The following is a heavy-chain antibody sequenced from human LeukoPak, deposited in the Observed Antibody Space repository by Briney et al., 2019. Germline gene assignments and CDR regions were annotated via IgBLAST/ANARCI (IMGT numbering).Heavy chain of an antibody. CDR2: FNPNSGGT. D-gene: IGHD3-16*02. J-gene: IGHJ4*02. Sequence: ASVKVSCKASGYTFTGCYMHWVRQAPGQGLEWMGWFNPNSGGTNYAQKFQGRVTMTRGTSISTAYMELSRLRSDDTAVYYCARVTVTFGGVIVIPFDYWGQGTLVTVSS. CDR1: GYTFTGCY. V-gene: IGHV1-2*02. CDR3: ARVTVTFGGVIVIPFDY.